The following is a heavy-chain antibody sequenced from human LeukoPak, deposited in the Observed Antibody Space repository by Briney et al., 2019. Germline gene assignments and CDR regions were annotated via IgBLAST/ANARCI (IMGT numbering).Heavy chain of an antibody. CDR3: AKGSGE. D-gene: IGHD2-21*01. CDR2: ISWNSGSI. Sequence: GGSLRLSCAASGFTFDDYAMHWVRQAPGKGLEWVSGISWNSGSIGYADSVKGRFTISRGNAKNSLYLQMDSLRAEDTALYYCAKGSGEWGQGTLVTVSS. J-gene: IGHJ4*02. CDR1: GFTFDDYA. V-gene: IGHV3-9*01.